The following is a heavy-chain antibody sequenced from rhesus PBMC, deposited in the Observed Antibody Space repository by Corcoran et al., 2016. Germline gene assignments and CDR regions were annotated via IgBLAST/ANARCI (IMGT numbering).Heavy chain of an antibody. D-gene: IGHD3-28*01. CDR3: GRGRVVNDGGLDS. CDR2: VFGDGGST. V-gene: IGHV4-147*01. CDR1: GASVNSNS. J-gene: IGHJ4*01. Sequence: QVQLQESGPGLVKPSETLSLTCAVSGASVNSNSWSWIRQPPGKGLVWIGRVFGDGGSTIYNPALTSRVTISGATSKNQFSLKLDSVTAADSAVYYCGRGRVVNDGGLDSWGQGVLVTVSS.